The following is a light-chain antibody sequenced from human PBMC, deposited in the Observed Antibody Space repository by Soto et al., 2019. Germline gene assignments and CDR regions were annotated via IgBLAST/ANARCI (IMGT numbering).Light chain of an antibody. CDR3: QQYDSSPYT. J-gene: IGKJ2*01. Sequence: EIVLTQSPGTLSLSPGEGAALSCRASQSIGSSFLAWYQQKPGQAPRLLIYGASSRATGLPDRFSGSGSGTDFTLTISRLEPEDFAVYYCQQYDSSPYTFGPGTKLEIK. V-gene: IGKV3-20*01. CDR2: GAS. CDR1: QSIGSSF.